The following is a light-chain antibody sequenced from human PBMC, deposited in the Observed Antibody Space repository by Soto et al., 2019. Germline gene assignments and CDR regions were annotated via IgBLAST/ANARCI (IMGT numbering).Light chain of an antibody. CDR2: EVS. Sequence: QSALTQPASVSGSPGQSITISCTGTSSDVGSYDLVSWFQHHPGEAPKLMIYEVSNRPSGVSSRFSGSKSGNTASLTVSGLQADDESDYYCSSYTSNDAWVFGGGTKLTVL. CDR3: SSYTSNDAWV. CDR1: SSDVGSYDL. V-gene: IGLV2-14*02. J-gene: IGLJ3*02.